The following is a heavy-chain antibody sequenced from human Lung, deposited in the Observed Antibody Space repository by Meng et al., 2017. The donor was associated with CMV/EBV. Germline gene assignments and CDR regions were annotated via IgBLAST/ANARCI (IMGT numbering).Heavy chain of an antibody. V-gene: IGHV3-48*03. D-gene: IGHD6-13*01. J-gene: IGHJ4*02. CDR3: ARIPAGGRASFCDY. CDR1: GFTFSRYE. CDR2: ISSRGVAI. Sequence: GGSXRLSCAASGFTFSRYEMNWVRQAPGKGLEWVSYISSRGVAIFYADSVKGRFTISRDDAGSLLYLQINSLRAEDTAVYYCARIPAGGRASFCDYWGQGTXVTVSS.